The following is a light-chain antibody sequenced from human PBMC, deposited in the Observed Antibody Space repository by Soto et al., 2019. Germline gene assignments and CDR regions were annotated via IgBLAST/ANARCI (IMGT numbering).Light chain of an antibody. J-gene: IGKJ1*01. CDR1: QSVSSN. Sequence: EIVMTQSPVTLSVSPGERTTLSCRARQSVSSNLAWYQQRPGQAPRLLIYDASTRATGIPSRFRGSGSGTEFTLTISSLQSEEFAVYYCQQYNHWPRTFGRGTKV. CDR2: DAS. V-gene: IGKV3-15*01. CDR3: QQYNHWPRT.